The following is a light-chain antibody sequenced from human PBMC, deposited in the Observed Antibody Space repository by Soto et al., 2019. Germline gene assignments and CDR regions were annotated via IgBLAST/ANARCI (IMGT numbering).Light chain of an antibody. J-gene: IGKJ5*01. CDR3: QQYGSSPIT. Sequence: IVLTQSPATMSLSPGERATLSCGASERVSSSYVAWYQMKAGLAPRLLIHDASTRASGIPDRFRGSKSGTDPTLTIRGLEPEDAALYYCQQYGSSPITFGQGTRLE. CDR2: DAS. CDR1: ERVSSSY. V-gene: IGKV3D-20*01.